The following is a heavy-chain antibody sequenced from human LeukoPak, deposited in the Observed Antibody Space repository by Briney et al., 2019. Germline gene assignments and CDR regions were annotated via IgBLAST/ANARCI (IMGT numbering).Heavy chain of an antibody. CDR2: IYTSGST. Sequence: SETLSLTCTVSGGSIRSYYWSWIRQPAGKGLEWIGRIYTSGSTNYNPSLKSRVTISVDTSKNQFSLKLSSVTAADTAVYYCASGLRYFDLYYWGQGTLVTVSS. J-gene: IGHJ4*02. CDR3: ASGLRYFDLYY. CDR1: GGSIRSYY. V-gene: IGHV4-4*07. D-gene: IGHD3-9*01.